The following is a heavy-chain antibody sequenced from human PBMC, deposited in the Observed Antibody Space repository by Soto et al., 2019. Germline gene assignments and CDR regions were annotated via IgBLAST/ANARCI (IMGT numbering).Heavy chain of an antibody. Sequence: EVQLVESGGGLVQPGGSLRLSCAASGFTFSSYSMNWVRQAPGKGLEWVSYISCSSRTIYYADSVQGRFTISRDNANNSLYQQMNSLRDEETAVYYGARESRFLGWLSLNWFDPWGQGTLGTVSS. CDR2: ISCSSRTI. CDR1: GFTFSSYS. J-gene: IGHJ5*02. D-gene: IGHD3-3*01. CDR3: ARESRFLGWLSLNWFDP. V-gene: IGHV3-48*02.